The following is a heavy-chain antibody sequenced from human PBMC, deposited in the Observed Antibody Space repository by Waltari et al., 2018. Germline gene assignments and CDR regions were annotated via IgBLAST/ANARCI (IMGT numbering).Heavy chain of an antibody. CDR2: ISSSSSYI. Sequence: EVQLLESGGGLVKPGGSLRLSCAASGFSFSRNSFNWVRQAPGKGLEWVSSISSSSSYIYYADSVKGRFTISRDNANNSLYLQMHSLRAEDTAVYYCARDKLELPYYYYAMDVWGQGTTVTVSS. J-gene: IGHJ6*02. D-gene: IGHD1-7*01. V-gene: IGHV3-21*01. CDR3: ARDKLELPYYYYAMDV. CDR1: GFSFSRNS.